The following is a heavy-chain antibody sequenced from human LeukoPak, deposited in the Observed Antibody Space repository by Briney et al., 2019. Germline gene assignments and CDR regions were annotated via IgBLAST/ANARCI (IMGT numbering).Heavy chain of an antibody. V-gene: IGHV3-23*01. J-gene: IGHJ4*02. CDR1: GFTFSTYA. Sequence: GGSLRLSCAASGFTFSTYAMGWVRQAPGKGLEWVSGISGRGSSTYYSDSVKGRFTISRDNSRNTLSLQMTSLRAEDTAVYYCARDGFSSAINFWGQGTLVTVSS. CDR3: ARDGFSSAINF. CDR2: ISGRGSST. D-gene: IGHD2-21*02.